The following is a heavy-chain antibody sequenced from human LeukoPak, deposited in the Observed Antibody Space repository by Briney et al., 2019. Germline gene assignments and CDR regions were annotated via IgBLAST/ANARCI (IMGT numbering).Heavy chain of an antibody. CDR3: ARGIVATSPNDY. CDR2: INHSGST. J-gene: IGHJ4*02. CDR1: GGSFSGYY. Sequence: SETLSLTCAVYGGSFSGYYWSWIRQPPGKGLEWIGEINHSGSTNYNPSLKSRVTISVDTSKNQFSLKLSSVTAADTAVYYCARGIVATSPNDYWGQGTLVTVSS. V-gene: IGHV4-34*01. D-gene: IGHD5-12*01.